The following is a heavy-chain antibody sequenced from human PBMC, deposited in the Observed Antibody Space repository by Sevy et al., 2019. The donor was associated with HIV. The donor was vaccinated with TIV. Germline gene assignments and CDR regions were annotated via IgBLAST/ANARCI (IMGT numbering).Heavy chain of an antibody. V-gene: IGHV1-24*01. Sequence: ASVKVSCKIPGYTLTQFSMHWVRQAPGKGLEWMGTFDPEDGERIYAQKFQGTVTMTEDTSTDTAYMELSSLRSEDTAVYYCAITREYYSDTSGYFDYWGQGTLVTVSS. CDR1: GYTLTQFS. CDR3: AITREYYSDTSGYFDY. J-gene: IGHJ4*02. D-gene: IGHD3-22*01. CDR2: FDPEDGER.